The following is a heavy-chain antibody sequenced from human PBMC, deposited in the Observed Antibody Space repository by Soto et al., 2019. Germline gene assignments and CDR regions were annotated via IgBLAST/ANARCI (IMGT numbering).Heavy chain of an antibody. CDR2: NYYSGST. Sequence: QVQLQESGPGLVKPSETLSLTCSVSGGSISSYYWRWIRQPPGKGLEWIVYNYYSGSTNYNPSLKSRVALSVDTSKNQFSRKLSSVSDPDTEVYYCARGLGGYDFWSGSPQWYFDYWGQGTLVTVSS. CDR1: GGSISSYY. CDR3: ARGLGGYDFWSGSPQWYFDY. J-gene: IGHJ4*01. D-gene: IGHD3-3*01. V-gene: IGHV4-59*01.